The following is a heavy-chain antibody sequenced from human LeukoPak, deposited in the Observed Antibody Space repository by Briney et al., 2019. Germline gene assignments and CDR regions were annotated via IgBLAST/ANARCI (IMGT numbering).Heavy chain of an antibody. CDR3: ARVSVGATKVDY. V-gene: IGHV4-59*01. D-gene: IGHD1-26*01. Sequence: SETLSLTCTVSGGSISSYYWSWIRQPPGKGLEWIGYIYYSGSTNYNPSLKSRVTISVDTSKNQFSLKLSSVTAADTAVYYCARVSVGATKVDYWGQGTLVTVSS. CDR1: GGSISSYY. J-gene: IGHJ4*02. CDR2: IYYSGST.